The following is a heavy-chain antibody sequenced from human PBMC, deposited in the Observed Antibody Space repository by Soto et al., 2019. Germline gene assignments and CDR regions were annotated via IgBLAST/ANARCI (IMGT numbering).Heavy chain of an antibody. Sequence: SVTLSLTCTVSGGSISSSTYYWAWIRQPPGKGLEWIGTIYFTGSTYYNPSLKSRATMSIDTSTNQFSLKLSSVIAADTAVYYCARSHTILGVVTFDSWGQGTLVTVSS. V-gene: IGHV4-39*01. CDR1: GGSISSSTYY. D-gene: IGHD3-3*01. CDR3: ARSHTILGVVTFDS. CDR2: IYFTGST. J-gene: IGHJ4*02.